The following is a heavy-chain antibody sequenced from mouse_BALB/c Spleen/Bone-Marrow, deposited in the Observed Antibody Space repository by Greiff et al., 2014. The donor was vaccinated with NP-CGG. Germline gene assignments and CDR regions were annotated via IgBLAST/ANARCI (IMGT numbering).Heavy chain of an antibody. J-gene: IGHJ4*01. CDR3: ARITTATGAMDY. Sequence: VQLVESGPGLVAPSQSLSITCTVSGFSLTNYGVHWVRQPPGKGLEWLGVIWADGSTNYNSALMSRLSISKYNSKSQVFFKMNSLQTDDTAMYYCARITTATGAMDYWGQGTSVTVSS. CDR1: GFSLTNYG. V-gene: IGHV2-9*02. D-gene: IGHD1-2*01. CDR2: IWADGST.